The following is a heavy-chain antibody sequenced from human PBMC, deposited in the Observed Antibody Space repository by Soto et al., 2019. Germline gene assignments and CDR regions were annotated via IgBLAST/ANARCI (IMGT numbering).Heavy chain of an antibody. CDR3: ARASVIKRLIPYNWFDP. V-gene: IGHV3-33*01. CDR2: IWYDGSNK. Sequence: PGGSLRLSCAASGFTFSSYGMHWVRQAPGKGLEWVAVIWYDGSNKYYADSVKGRFTISRDNSKNTLYLQMNSLRAEDTAVYYCARASVIKRLIPYNWFDPWGQGTLVTVSS. CDR1: GFTFSSYG. D-gene: IGHD3-16*02. J-gene: IGHJ5*02.